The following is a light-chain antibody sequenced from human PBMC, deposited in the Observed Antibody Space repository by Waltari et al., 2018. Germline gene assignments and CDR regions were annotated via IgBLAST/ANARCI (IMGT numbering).Light chain of an antibody. CDR1: ASNIGGNL. Sequence: QSVLTQPPSASGTPGQRVTISCSGSASNIGGNLVNWYQQLPGKAPKPLIYRSDQRPSGVPDRFSGSKTGTSASLAISGLQSDDEADYVCASWDVSLNGHWVFGGGTKVTVL. V-gene: IGLV1-44*01. CDR3: ASWDVSLNGHWV. J-gene: IGLJ3*02. CDR2: RSD.